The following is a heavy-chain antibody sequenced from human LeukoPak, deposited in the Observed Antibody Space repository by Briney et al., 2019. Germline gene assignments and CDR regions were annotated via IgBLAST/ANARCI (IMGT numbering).Heavy chain of an antibody. CDR1: GGSISSGDYY. CDR3: ARTCSGGSCYLAFDI. D-gene: IGHD2-15*01. CDR2: IFYSGTS. V-gene: IGHV4-31*03. J-gene: IGHJ3*02. Sequence: SETLSLTCTVSGGSISSGDYYWSWIRQHPGEGLEWLAYIFYSGTSYYNPSLKSRVMISVDTSKNQFSLKLSSVTAADTAIYYCARTCSGGSCYLAFDIWGQGTMVTVSS.